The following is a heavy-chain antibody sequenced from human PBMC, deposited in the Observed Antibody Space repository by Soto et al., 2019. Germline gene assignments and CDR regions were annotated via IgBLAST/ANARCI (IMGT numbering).Heavy chain of an antibody. CDR2: IIPIFGTA. CDR1: GGTFSSYA. J-gene: IGHJ5*02. CDR3: ARSSHYYDSSGYYYRFDP. V-gene: IGHV1-69*01. D-gene: IGHD3-22*01. Sequence: QVQLVQSGAEVKQPRSSVKVSCKASGGTFSSYAISWVRQSPGQGLEWMGGIIPIFGTAHYAQKFQGRVTITADESTSKAYMELSSLRSEDTAVYYCARSSHYYDSSGYYYRFDPWGQGTLVTVSS.